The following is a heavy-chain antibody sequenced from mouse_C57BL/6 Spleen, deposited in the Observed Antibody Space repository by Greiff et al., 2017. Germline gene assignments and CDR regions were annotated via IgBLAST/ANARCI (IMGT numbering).Heavy chain of an antibody. CDR3: ARQRTTVVTFDYFDV. J-gene: IGHJ1*03. CDR2: ISSGGSYT. CDR1: GFTFSSYG. V-gene: IGHV5-6*01. Sequence: EVQRVESGGDLVKPGGSLKLSCAASGFTFSSYGMSWVRQTPDKRLEWVATISSGGSYTYYPDSVKGRFTISRDNAKNTLYLQMSSLKSEDTAMYYCARQRTTVVTFDYFDVWGTGTTVTVSS. D-gene: IGHD1-1*01.